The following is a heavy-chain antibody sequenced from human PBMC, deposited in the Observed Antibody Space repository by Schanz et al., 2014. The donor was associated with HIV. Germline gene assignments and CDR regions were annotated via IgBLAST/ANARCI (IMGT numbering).Heavy chain of an antibody. Sequence: EVQLLEFGGGSVRPGESLRLSCLASGFTFNNYAMSWVRQAPGKGLEWVASIHGGGGMPFYADSVKGRFTISRDNAKNSLYLQMSSLRAEETAVYYCARDLSLASSTPTLAFDIWGQGTMVTVSS. V-gene: IGHV3-23*01. CDR2: IHGGGGMP. CDR3: ARDLSLASSTPTLAFDI. J-gene: IGHJ3*02. D-gene: IGHD2-2*01. CDR1: GFTFNNYA.